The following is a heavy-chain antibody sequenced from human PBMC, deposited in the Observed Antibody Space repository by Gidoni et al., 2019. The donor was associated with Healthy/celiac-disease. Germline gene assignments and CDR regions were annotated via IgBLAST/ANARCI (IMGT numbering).Heavy chain of an antibody. D-gene: IGHD4-4*01. Sequence: QVQLQESGPGLVKPSETLSLTCTVSGGSTSRYYWSWIRQPPGKGLEWIGYIYYSGSTNYNPSLKSRVTISVDTSKNQFSLKLSSVTAADTAVYYCAKLTDYSNYYYYYYMDVWGKGTTVTVSS. V-gene: IGHV4-59*01. CDR3: AKLTDYSNYYYYYYMDV. CDR1: GGSTSRYY. CDR2: IYYSGST. J-gene: IGHJ6*03.